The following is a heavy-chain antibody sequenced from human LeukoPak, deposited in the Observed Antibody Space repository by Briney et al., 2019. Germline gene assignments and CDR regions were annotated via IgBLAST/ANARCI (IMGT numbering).Heavy chain of an antibody. CDR3: AKQGIVVVPSFDY. CDR2: IRYDGSNK. J-gene: IGHJ4*02. CDR1: GFTSSSYG. V-gene: IGHV3-30*02. D-gene: IGHD3-22*01. Sequence: GGSLRLSCAASGFTSSSYGMHWVRQAPGKGLEWVAFIRYDGSNKYYADSVKGRFTISRDNSKNTLYLQMNSLRAEDTAVYYCAKQGIVVVPSFDYWGQGTLVTVSS.